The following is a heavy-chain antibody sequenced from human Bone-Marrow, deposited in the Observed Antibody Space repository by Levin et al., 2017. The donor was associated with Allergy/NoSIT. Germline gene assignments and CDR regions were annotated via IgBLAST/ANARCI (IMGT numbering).Heavy chain of an antibody. D-gene: IGHD2-2*01. V-gene: IGHV3-64*01. J-gene: IGHJ4*02. CDR2: ITSNGGST. Sequence: GESLKISCAASGFTFSRYGMHWVRQAPGKGLEIVAAITSNGGSTFYANSVKGRFTISRDSSTNTQYLQMGSLRIEDTAVYYCARTTFTSPDYWGQGTLVTVSS. CDR1: GFTFSRYG. CDR3: ARTTFTSPDY.